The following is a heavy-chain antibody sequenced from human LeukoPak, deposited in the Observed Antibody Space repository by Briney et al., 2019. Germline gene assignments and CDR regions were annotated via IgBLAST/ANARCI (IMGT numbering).Heavy chain of an antibody. CDR1: GGSISSGPYY. CDR3: ARGVPYCSGGSCYVNWFDP. CDR2: INHSGST. Sequence: SETLSLTCTVSGGSISSGPYYWSWIRQPPGKGLEWIGEINHSGSTNYNPSLKSRVTISVDTSKNQFSLKLSSVTAADTAVYYCARGVPYCSGGSCYVNWFDPWGQGTLVTVSS. J-gene: IGHJ5*02. D-gene: IGHD2-15*01. V-gene: IGHV4-39*07.